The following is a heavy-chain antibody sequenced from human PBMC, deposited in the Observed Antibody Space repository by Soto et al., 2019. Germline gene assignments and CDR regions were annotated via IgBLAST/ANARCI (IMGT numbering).Heavy chain of an antibody. V-gene: IGHV4-59*01. Sequence: HVHLLESGPGLVKPSETLSLTCIVPGVSSTSYNCSLTRQLPEKGLEWIAYTSYTGHTNYNPSFQSRVTITTDASTKHLSLKMPSMPAADTAVYYCARDMLAGFTHYFDPWGQGTLVTVSS. CDR1: GVSSTSYN. J-gene: IGHJ5*02. CDR2: TSYTGHT. CDR3: ARDMLAGFTHYFDP. D-gene: IGHD3-16*01.